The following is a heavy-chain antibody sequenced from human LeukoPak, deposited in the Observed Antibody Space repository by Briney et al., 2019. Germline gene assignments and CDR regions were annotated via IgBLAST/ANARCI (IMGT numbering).Heavy chain of an antibody. J-gene: IGHJ4*02. CDR1: GFTFSSYS. V-gene: IGHV3-21*01. Sequence: GGSLRLSCAASGFTFSSYSMNWLRQAPGKGLEWVSSISSSSSYIYYADSVKGRFTISRDNAKNSLYLQINSLGAEDTAVYYCARDAAYSSGWFDYWGQGTLVTVSS. D-gene: IGHD6-19*01. CDR2: ISSSSSYI. CDR3: ARDAAYSSGWFDY.